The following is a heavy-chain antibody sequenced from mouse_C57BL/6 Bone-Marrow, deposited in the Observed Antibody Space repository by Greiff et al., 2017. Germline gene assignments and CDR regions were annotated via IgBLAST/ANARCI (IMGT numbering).Heavy chain of an antibody. CDR1: GFNIKDDY. CDR3: TTWDGGFAY. Sequence: EVQVVESGAELVRPGASVKLSCTASGFNIKDDYMHWVKQRPEQGLEWIGWIDPENGDTEYASKFQGKATITADTSSNTAYLQRSSLTSEDTAVYYCTTWDGGFAYWGQGTLVTVSA. D-gene: IGHD2-3*01. V-gene: IGHV14-4*01. J-gene: IGHJ3*01. CDR2: IDPENGDT.